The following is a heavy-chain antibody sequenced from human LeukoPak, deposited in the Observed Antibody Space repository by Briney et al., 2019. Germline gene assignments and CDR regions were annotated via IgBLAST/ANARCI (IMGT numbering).Heavy chain of an antibody. Sequence: ASETLSLTCTVSGGSISSSSYYWGWIRQPPGKGPEWIGSIYYSGSTYYNPSLKSRVTISVDTSKNQFSLKLSSVTAADTAVYYCARLLGYCSSTSCYTSPVDYWGQGTLVTVSS. V-gene: IGHV4-39*01. CDR2: IYYSGST. CDR3: ARLLGYCSSTSCYTSPVDY. D-gene: IGHD2-2*02. CDR1: GGSISSSSYY. J-gene: IGHJ4*02.